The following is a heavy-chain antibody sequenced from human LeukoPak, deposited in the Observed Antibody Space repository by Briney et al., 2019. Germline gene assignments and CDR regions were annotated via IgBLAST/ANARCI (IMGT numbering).Heavy chain of an antibody. D-gene: IGHD3-9*01. CDR2: INAGNANT. V-gene: IGHV1-3*01. J-gene: IGHJ6*02. Sequence: ASVKVSCKASGYTFTSYAMHWVRQAPGQRPEWMGWINAGNANTKYSQKFQGRVTITRDTSASTGYMKLSSLSSEDTAVYYCARDQPPYYDILTGHQTYYYYGMDVWGQGTTVTVSS. CDR1: GYTFTSYA. CDR3: ARDQPPYYDILTGHQTYYYYGMDV.